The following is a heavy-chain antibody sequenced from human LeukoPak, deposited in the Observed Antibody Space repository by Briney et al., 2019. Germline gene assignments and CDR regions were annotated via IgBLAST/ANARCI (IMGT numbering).Heavy chain of an antibody. CDR1: GFTVSNTY. D-gene: IGHD2-15*01. V-gene: IGHV3-53*01. CDR2: IYSGGNT. J-gene: IGHJ4*02. CDR3: ARAYCSGGSCYFDY. Sequence: GGSLRLSCAASGFTVSNTYMSWVRQAPGNGLEWVSLIYSGGNTYYADSVKGRFSISRDNSKNTLYLQMNSLRAEDAAVYYCARAYCSGGSCYFDYWGQGALVTVSS.